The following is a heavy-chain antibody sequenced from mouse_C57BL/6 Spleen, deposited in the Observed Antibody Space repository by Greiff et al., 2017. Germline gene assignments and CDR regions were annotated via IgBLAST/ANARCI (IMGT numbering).Heavy chain of an antibody. Sequence: VKLMESGAELVKPGASVKMSCKASGYTFTSYWITWVKQRTGQGLEWIGDIYPGSGSTNYNEKFKSKATLTVDTSSSTAYMQLSSLTSEDSAVYYCAIGNTTVVEDAMDYWGQGTSVTVSS. J-gene: IGHJ4*01. CDR1: GYTFTSYW. V-gene: IGHV1-55*01. D-gene: IGHD1-1*01. CDR3: AIGNTTVVEDAMDY. CDR2: IYPGSGST.